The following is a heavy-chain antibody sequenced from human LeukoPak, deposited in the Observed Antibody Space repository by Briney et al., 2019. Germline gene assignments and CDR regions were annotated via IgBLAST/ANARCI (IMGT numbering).Heavy chain of an antibody. Sequence: ASVKVSCKASGYTFTGYYMYWVRQAPGQGLEWMGWINPNSGGTNYAQKFRGRVTMTRDTSISTAYMELSRLRSDDTAVYYCARALTGMTTVTFDYWGQGTLVTVSS. D-gene: IGHD4-17*01. J-gene: IGHJ4*02. CDR3: ARALTGMTTVTFDY. V-gene: IGHV1-2*02. CDR1: GYTFTGYY. CDR2: INPNSGGT.